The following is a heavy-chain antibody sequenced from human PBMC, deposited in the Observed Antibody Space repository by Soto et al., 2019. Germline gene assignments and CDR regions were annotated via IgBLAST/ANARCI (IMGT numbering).Heavy chain of an antibody. V-gene: IGHV3-53*04. CDR3: ARAIVVVAATPNYYYYYYMDV. CDR2: IYSGGST. CDR1: GFTVSSNY. D-gene: IGHD2-15*01. J-gene: IGHJ6*03. Sequence: EVQLVESGGGLVQPGGSLRLSCAASGFTVSSNYMSWVRQAPGKGLEGASVIYSGGSTYYADSVKGRFTISRHNSKNTLYLQMNSLRAEDTAVYYCARAIVVVAATPNYYYYYYMDVWGKGTTVTVSS.